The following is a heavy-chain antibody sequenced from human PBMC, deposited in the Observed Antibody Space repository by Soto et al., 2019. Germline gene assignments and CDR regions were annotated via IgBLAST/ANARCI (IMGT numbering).Heavy chain of an antibody. V-gene: IGHV3-48*01. CDR1: GGTCSNHG. CDR2: ISSSSSTI. Sequence: SLRLRCTAAGGTCSNHGRSRVIKDPGKGLEWVSYISSSSSTIYYADSVKGRFTISRDNAKNSLYLQMNSLRAEDTAVYFCAVVPVANGHPGMAVRRHRTTVPVS. J-gene: IGHJ6*02. D-gene: IGHD2-2*01. CDR3: AVVPVANGHPGMAV.